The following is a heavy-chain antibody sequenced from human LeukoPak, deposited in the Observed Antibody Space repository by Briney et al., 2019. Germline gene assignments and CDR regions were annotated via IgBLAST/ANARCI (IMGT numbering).Heavy chain of an antibody. D-gene: IGHD6-19*01. J-gene: IGHJ5*02. CDR3: ARVRSSGWLRP. CDR1: GGSISSYY. Sequence: SETLSLTCTVSGGSISSYYWRWIRQPPGKGLEWIGEINHSGSTNYNPSLKSRVTISVDTSKNQFSLKLSSVTAADTAVYYCARVRSSGWLRPWGQGTLVTVSS. V-gene: IGHV4-34*01. CDR2: INHSGST.